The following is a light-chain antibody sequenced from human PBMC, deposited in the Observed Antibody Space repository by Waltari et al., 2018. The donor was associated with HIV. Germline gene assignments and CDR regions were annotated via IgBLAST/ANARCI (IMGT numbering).Light chain of an antibody. CDR3: QQYDNLPRRFT. CDR1: QDISNC. V-gene: IGKV1-33*01. J-gene: IGKJ3*01. CDR2: DAS. Sequence: DIQMTQSQSSLSASVGDSVTITCQASQDISNCLNWYQQKPGEAPKILIYDASNLEAGVPSTFSGSGSGTDFTLTISSLQPEDIATYYCQQYDNLPRRFTFGPGTKVEIK.